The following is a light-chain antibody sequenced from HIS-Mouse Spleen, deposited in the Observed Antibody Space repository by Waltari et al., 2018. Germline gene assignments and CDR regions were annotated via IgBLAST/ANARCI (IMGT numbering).Light chain of an antibody. CDR1: SSDVGSYNL. V-gene: IGLV2-14*02. CDR2: EVS. J-gene: IGLJ1*01. Sequence: QSALTQPASVSGSPGQSITISCTGTSSDVGSYNLFSWYQQHPGKAPKLMIYEVSNRPSGVSNRFSGSKSGNTASLTISGLQAEDEADYYCSSYTSSSTPYVFGTGTKVTVL. CDR3: SSYTSSSTPYV.